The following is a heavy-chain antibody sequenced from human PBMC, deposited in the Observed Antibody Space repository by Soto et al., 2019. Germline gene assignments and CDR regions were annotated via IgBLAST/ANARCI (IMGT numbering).Heavy chain of an antibody. CDR1: GYSFTSYW. CDR3: ARQGGYSGYDYSYGMDV. D-gene: IGHD5-12*01. V-gene: IGHV5-10-1*01. Sequence: GESLKISCKGSGYSFTSYWISWVRQMPGKGLEWMGRIDPSDSYTTYSPYFQGHVTISADKSISTAYLQWSSLKASDTAMYYCARQGGYSGYDYSYGMDVWGQGTTVTVSS. CDR2: IDPSDSYT. J-gene: IGHJ6*02.